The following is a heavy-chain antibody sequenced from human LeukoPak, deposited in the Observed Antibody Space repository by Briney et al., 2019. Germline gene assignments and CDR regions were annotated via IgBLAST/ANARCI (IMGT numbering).Heavy chain of an antibody. V-gene: IGHV4-4*07. Sequence: PSETLSLTCTVSGGSISSYYWGWIRQPAGKGLEWIGRIYTSGSTNYNPSLKSRVTMSVDTSKNQFSLKLRSVTAADTAVYYRARYSGYYSSSSWYFDSWGQGTLVTVSS. CDR1: GGSISSYY. CDR2: IYTSGST. CDR3: ARYSGYYSSSSWYFDS. J-gene: IGHJ4*02. D-gene: IGHD5-12*01.